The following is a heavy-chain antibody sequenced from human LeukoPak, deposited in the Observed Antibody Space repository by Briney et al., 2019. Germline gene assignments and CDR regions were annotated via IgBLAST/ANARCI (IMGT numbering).Heavy chain of an antibody. CDR3: AKSWRPRRWPDSFDP. CDR1: GGSISSYY. D-gene: IGHD5-24*01. V-gene: IGHV4-59*01. J-gene: IGHJ5*02. CDR2: IYNSGCT. Sequence: SETLSLTCTVSGGSISSYYWSWIRQPPGKGLEWIGYIYNSGCTNHNPSLRSRVTISVDTSKNQFSLKLSSVTAADTAVYYCAKSWRPRRWPDSFDPWGQGTLVTVSS.